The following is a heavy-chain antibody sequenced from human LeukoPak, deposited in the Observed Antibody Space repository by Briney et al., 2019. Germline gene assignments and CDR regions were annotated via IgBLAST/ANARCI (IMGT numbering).Heavy chain of an antibody. CDR2: IQQDGSEK. CDR3: ARELGSYSSSSQGDY. J-gene: IGHJ4*02. D-gene: IGHD6-6*01. Sequence: GGSLRLSCAASGFTFSSYWMSWVRQAPGEGLEWVANIQQDGSEKYYVDSVKGRFTISRDNAKNSLYLQMNSLRAEDMAVYYCARELGSYSSSSQGDYWGQGTLVTVSS. V-gene: IGHV3-7*01. CDR1: GFTFSSYW.